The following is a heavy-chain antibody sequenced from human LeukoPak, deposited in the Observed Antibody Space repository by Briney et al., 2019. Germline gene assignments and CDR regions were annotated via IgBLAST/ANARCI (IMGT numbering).Heavy chain of an antibody. J-gene: IGHJ4*02. CDR1: GFTFSSYA. CDR3: ARNLGIYNY. V-gene: IGHV3-23*01. CDR2: ISGSGGST. Sequence: GGSLRLSCAASGFTFSSYAMSWVRQAPGKGLEWVSAISGSGGSTYYADSVKGRFTISRDNAKNSLYLQMNSLRAEDTAVYYCARNLGIYNYWGQGTLVTVSS. D-gene: IGHD1-14*01.